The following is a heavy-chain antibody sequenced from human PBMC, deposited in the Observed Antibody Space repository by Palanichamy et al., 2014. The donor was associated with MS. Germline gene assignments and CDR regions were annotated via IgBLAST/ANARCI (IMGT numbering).Heavy chain of an antibody. V-gene: IGHV3-23*01. CDR3: AKDLFRYCSSTTCSNGINV. Sequence: EVQLLESGGGLVQPGGSLRLSCAASGFTFTNYAMSWVRQAPGKGLEWVSHISGRGGITFYADSVKGRFTISRDNSKNTLYLQMNSLRAEDTAVYYCAKDLFRYCSSTTCSNGINVWGQGTTVTVSS. CDR2: ISGRGGIT. J-gene: IGHJ6*02. D-gene: IGHD2-2*01. CDR1: GFTFTNYA.